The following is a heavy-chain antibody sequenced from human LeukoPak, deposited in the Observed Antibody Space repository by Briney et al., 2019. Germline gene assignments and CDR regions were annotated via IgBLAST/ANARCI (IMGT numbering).Heavy chain of an antibody. V-gene: IGHV3-23*01. D-gene: IGHD2-15*01. CDR2: ISGSGGST. Sequence: PGGSLRLSCAASRFTFSSYAMSWVRQAPGKGLEWVSVISGSGGSTYYADSVKGRFTISRDNSKNTLYLQMNSLRAEDTAVYYCAKYCSGGSCYGILDYWGQGTLVTVSS. J-gene: IGHJ4*02. CDR1: RFTFSSYA. CDR3: AKYCSGGSCYGILDY.